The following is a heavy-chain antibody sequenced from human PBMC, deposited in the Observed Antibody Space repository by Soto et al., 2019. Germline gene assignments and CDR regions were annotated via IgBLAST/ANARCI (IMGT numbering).Heavy chain of an antibody. CDR1: GGSVSSYY. V-gene: IGHV4-59*02. CDR3: ASGGWYLEP. J-gene: IGHJ5*02. CDR2: IHDSGTT. D-gene: IGHD6-19*01. Sequence: TSETLSLTCSVSGGSVSSYYWSWVRQPPGKGLEWIGFIHDSGTTNYNSSLKSRVTMSVDTSKNHISLNLDSVTAADTAVYYCASGGWYLEPWGQGTLVTVSS.